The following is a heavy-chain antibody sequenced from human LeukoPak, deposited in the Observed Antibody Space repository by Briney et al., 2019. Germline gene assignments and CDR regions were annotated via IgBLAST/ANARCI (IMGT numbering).Heavy chain of an antibody. CDR2: INHSGST. CDR3: ARLARTIFGVVKYNWFDP. D-gene: IGHD3-3*01. J-gene: IGHJ5*02. Sequence: SETLSLTCAVYGGSFSGYYWSWIRQPPGKGLEWIGEINHSGSTNYNPSLKSRVTISVDTSKNQFSLKLSSVTAADTAVYYCARLARTIFGVVKYNWFDPWGQGTLVTVSS. CDR1: GGSFSGYY. V-gene: IGHV4-34*01.